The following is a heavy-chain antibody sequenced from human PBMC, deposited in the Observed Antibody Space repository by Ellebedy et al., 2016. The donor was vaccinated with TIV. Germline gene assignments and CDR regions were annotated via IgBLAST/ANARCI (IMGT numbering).Heavy chain of an antibody. CDR1: GGSIRSYF. Sequence: SETLSLTCAVSGGSIRSYFWGWVRQSPGKGLEWIGNIYDTGRTNYKPPLKSRVTIPVDTSKTQFSLTPSSVTAADTAVYYCARVGYSRSAWFDPWGQGTLVTVSS. D-gene: IGHD5-12*01. CDR2: IYDTGRT. V-gene: IGHV4-59*01. CDR3: ARVGYSRSAWFDP. J-gene: IGHJ5*02.